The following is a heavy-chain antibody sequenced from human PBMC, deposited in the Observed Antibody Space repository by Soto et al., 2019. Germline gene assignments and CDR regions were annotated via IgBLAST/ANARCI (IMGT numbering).Heavy chain of an antibody. CDR3: AKDIALKGGAATKRFVFVS. D-gene: IGHD2-15*01. Sequence: EVQLVESGGGLVQPGRSLRLSCAASGLRFDVYAMHWVRQVPGKGLEWVAGISWNSGNIGYADSVEGRFTISRDDAKSSLYLQLNSLRAKDTALYYCAKDIALKGGAATKRFVFVSWGQGTLVTV. J-gene: IGHJ4*02. V-gene: IGHV3-9*01. CDR1: GLRFDVYA. CDR2: ISWNSGNI.